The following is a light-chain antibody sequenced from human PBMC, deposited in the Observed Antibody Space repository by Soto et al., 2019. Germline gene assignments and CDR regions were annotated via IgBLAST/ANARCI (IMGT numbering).Light chain of an antibody. J-gene: IGKJ1*01. CDR3: HQYRSSPQT. CDR1: QFLSDSF. CDR2: GVS. Sequence: EIVLTQSPGTLSLSPGETATLSCRASQFLSDSFIAWYQHRAGQVPRLLIYGVSNRAIGVPDRFRGSGSGTDFTLTISNLEPEDFAVYYCHQYRSSPQTFGQGTKVEIK. V-gene: IGKV3-20*01.